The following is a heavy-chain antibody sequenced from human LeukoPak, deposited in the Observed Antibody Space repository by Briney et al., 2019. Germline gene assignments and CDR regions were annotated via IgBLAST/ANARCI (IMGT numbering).Heavy chain of an antibody. Sequence: PSETLSLTCTVSGGSISSSNWWSWVRQPPGKGLEWIGEIYHSGSTNYNPSLKSRVTISVDKSKNQFSLKLSSVTAADTAVYYCARDHLAASGWFDPWGQGTLVTVSS. D-gene: IGHD6-25*01. J-gene: IGHJ5*02. CDR1: GGSISSSNW. CDR2: IYHSGST. CDR3: ARDHLAASGWFDP. V-gene: IGHV4-4*02.